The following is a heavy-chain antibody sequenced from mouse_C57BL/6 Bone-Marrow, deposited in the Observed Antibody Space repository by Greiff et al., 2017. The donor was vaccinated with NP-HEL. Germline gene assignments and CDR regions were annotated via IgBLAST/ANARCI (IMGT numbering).Heavy chain of an antibody. V-gene: IGHV1-64*01. CDR3: ARSNYDFDV. J-gene: IGHJ1*03. D-gene: IGHD2-4*01. Sequence: VQLQQPGAELVKPGASVKLSCKASGYTFTSYWMHWVKQRPGQGLEWIGMINPGSGGTNYNEKFKGKATLTADKSSSTAYMQLSSLTSEDSAVYFCARSNYDFDVWGTGTTVTVSS. CDR1: GYTFTSYW. CDR2: INPGSGGT.